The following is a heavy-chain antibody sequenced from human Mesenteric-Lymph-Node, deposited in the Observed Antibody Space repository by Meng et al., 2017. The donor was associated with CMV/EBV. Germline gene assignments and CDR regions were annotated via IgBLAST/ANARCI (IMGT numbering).Heavy chain of an antibody. CDR1: GFDFSSYG. J-gene: IGHJ3*02. V-gene: IGHV3-30*02. D-gene: IGHD3-22*01. Sequence: GESLKISCAVSGFDFSSYGMLWVRQAPGKGLEWVAFIRFDGSNKYYADSVKGRFTISRDNAKNSLYLQMDSLRAEDTALYYCAKEAEKFTMIVGDYAFDIWGQGTMVTVSS. CDR2: IRFDGSNK. CDR3: AKEAEKFTMIVGDYAFDI.